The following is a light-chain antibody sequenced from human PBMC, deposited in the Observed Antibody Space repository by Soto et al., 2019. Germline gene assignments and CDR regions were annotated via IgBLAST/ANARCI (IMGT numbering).Light chain of an antibody. CDR1: QSVLSSSNSKSY. CDR3: QQYYNTMYT. V-gene: IGKV4-1*01. J-gene: IGKJ2*01. Sequence: DIVMTQSPDYLAVSLGERATINCKSSQSVLSSSNSKSYLAWYQQKPGQPPKQLIYWASTRESGVPDRFSGSGSGTDFTLTISSLQAEDVAVYYCQQYYNTMYTFGQGTKLEIK. CDR2: WAS.